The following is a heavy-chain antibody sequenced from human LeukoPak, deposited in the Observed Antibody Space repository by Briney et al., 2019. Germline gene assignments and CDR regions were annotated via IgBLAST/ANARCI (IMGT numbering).Heavy chain of an antibody. Sequence: SVKVSCKASGGTFSSYAISWVRQAPGQGLEWMGGIIPIFGTANYAQKFQGRVTITADESTSTAYMELSSLRSEDTAVYYCARWEVGIAAAGLKFYYYYGMDVWGQGTTVTVSS. CDR1: GGTFSSYA. V-gene: IGHV1-69*13. J-gene: IGHJ6*02. CDR3: ARWEVGIAAAGLKFYYYYGMDV. D-gene: IGHD6-13*01. CDR2: IIPIFGTA.